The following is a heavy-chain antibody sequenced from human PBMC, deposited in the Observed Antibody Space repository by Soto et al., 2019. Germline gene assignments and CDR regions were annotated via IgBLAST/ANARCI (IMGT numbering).Heavy chain of an antibody. J-gene: IGHJ6*02. CDR3: TTDSNGSSCLVYYYYGMDV. V-gene: IGHV3-15*07. CDR2: IKSKTDGGTT. D-gene: IGHD2-2*01. Sequence: EVQLVESGGGLVKPGGSLRLSCAASGFTFSNAWMNWVRQAPGKGLEWVGRIKSKTDGGTTDYAAPVKGRFTISRDDSENTLYLQMNSLKTEDTAVYYCTTDSNGSSCLVYYYYGMDVWGQGTTVTVSS. CDR1: GFTFSNAW.